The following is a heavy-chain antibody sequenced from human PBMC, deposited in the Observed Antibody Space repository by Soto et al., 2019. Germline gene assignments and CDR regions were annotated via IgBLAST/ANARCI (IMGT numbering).Heavy chain of an antibody. CDR3: ARMNMMISEPQFKWFDP. V-gene: IGHV1-8*01. J-gene: IGHJ5*02. CDR2: MNPNTGKI. CDR1: GYTFNSYD. Sequence: QVQLVQSGAEVKSPGASVKVSCKASGYTFNSYDINWVRQATGQGLEWMGWMNPNTGKIGSAQKFQGRLTMTRNSSTSTVYMELSSLRSEDTAVYFCARMNMMISEPQFKWFDPWGQGTLVTVSS. D-gene: IGHD3-16*01.